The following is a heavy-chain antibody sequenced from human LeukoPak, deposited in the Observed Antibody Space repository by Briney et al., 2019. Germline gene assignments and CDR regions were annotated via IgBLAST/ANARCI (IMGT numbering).Heavy chain of an antibody. Sequence: PSETLSLTCTVSGGSISSYYWSWIRQPPGKGLEWIGYIYYSGSTDYNPSLRGRVTISVDTPETQFSLNLSSVTAADTAVYYCARAKRGYSYGSFDPWGQGTLVTVSS. J-gene: IGHJ5*02. CDR2: IYYSGST. V-gene: IGHV4-59*01. CDR1: GGSISSYY. D-gene: IGHD5-18*01. CDR3: ARAKRGYSYGSFDP.